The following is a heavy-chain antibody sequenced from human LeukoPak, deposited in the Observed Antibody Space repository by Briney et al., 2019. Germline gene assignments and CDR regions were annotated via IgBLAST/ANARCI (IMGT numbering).Heavy chain of an antibody. J-gene: IGHJ4*02. CDR3: AGHDFDWLFSAFDY. V-gene: IGHV1-69*13. CDR1: GGTFSSYA. Sequence: SVKVSCKASGGTFSSYAISWVRQAPGQGLEWMGGIIPIFGTANYAQKFQGRVTITVDESTSTAYMELSSLRSEDTAVYYCAGHDFDWLFSAFDYWGQGTLVTVSS. CDR2: IIPIFGTA. D-gene: IGHD3-9*01.